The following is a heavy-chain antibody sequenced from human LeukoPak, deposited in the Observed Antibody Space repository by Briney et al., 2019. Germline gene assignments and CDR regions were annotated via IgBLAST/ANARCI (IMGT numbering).Heavy chain of an antibody. CDR1: GYTFTSYY. CDR2: INPSGGST. V-gene: IGHV1-46*01. Sequence: ASVKVSCKASGYTFTSYYMHLVRQVPGQRVEWMGIINPSGGSTSYAQKFQGRVTMTRDTSTSTVYMELSSLRSEDTAVYYCARDGLTIAAAGTIDWGQGTLVTVSS. J-gene: IGHJ4*02. CDR3: ARDGLTIAAAGTID. D-gene: IGHD6-13*01.